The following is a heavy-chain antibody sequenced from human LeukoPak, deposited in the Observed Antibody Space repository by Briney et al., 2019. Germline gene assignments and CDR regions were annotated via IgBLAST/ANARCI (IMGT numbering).Heavy chain of an antibody. D-gene: IGHD2-2*03. Sequence: GASVKVSCKASGYTFTGYYVHWVRQAPGQGLDWMGWINPNSGDTNYAQKFQGRVTMTSDTSISTAYMELSRLRSDDTAVYYCARSPMDNFFDFWGQGTLVAVSS. CDR1: GYTFTGYY. CDR3: ARSPMDNFFDF. CDR2: INPNSGDT. V-gene: IGHV1-2*02. J-gene: IGHJ4*02.